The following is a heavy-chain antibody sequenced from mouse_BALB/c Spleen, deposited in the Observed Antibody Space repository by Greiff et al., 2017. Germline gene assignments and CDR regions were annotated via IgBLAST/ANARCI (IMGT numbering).Heavy chain of an antibody. CDR3: TRVGHYGSSLDY. CDR2: IDPETGGT. Sequence: VQLQQSGAELVRPGASVTLSCKASGYTFTDYEMHWVKQTPVHGLEWIGAIDPETGGTAYNQKFKGKATLTADKSSSTAYMELRSLTSEDSAVYYCTRVGHYGSSLDYWGQGTTLTVSS. J-gene: IGHJ2*01. D-gene: IGHD1-1*01. CDR1: GYTFTDYE. V-gene: IGHV1-15*01.